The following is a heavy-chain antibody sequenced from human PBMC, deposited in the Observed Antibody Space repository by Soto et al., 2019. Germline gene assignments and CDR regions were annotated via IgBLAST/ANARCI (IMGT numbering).Heavy chain of an antibody. CDR2: IKSDGSRK. CDR1: GFTFSGYW. J-gene: IGHJ3*01. D-gene: IGHD3-10*01. V-gene: IGHV3-74*03. Sequence: GGSLRLSGAASGFTFSGYWMPWVRQAKGKGMEWVSSIKSDGSRKTYEESVKGRFTISRDNERNTLYMKMKSLREEDKDVYYCAGTRSGPDAFDLWGQGTMVTVSS. CDR3: AGTRSGPDAFDL.